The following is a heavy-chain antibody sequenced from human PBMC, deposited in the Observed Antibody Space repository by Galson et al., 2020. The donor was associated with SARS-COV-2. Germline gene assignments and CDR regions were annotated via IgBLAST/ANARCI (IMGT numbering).Heavy chain of an antibody. D-gene: IGHD2-15*01. CDR1: GYTFNSYD. J-gene: IGHJ4*02. V-gene: IGHV1-8*01. CDR2: MNPNSGNT. Sequence: ASVTVSCKASGYTFNSYDINWVRQAPGQGLEWMGWMNPNSGNTGYAPKFQGRVTMTRNTSIRTAYMELSSLRSEDTAVYYCARGAVFATLAGWGQGTLVTVSS. CDR3: ARGAVFATLAG.